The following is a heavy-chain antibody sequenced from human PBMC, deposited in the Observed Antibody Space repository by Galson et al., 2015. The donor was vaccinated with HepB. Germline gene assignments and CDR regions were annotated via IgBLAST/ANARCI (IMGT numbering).Heavy chain of an antibody. V-gene: IGHV1-8*01. CDR1: GYSFTSYD. J-gene: IGHJ4*02. Sequence: SVKVSCKASGYSFTSYDINWVRQATGQGLEWMGWMNPNSGDTGYSQRFQGRVTMTRNTSINTAYMELSSLTSEDTAVYYCAPKHKFGSGSYGYWGQGTLVTVSS. D-gene: IGHD3-10*01. CDR2: MNPNSGDT. CDR3: APKHKFGSGSYGY.